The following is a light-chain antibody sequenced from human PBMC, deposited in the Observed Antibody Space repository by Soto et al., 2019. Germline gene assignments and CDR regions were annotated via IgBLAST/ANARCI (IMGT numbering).Light chain of an antibody. CDR3: QQYHKWPIT. CDR1: QYVGTR. CDR2: RAS. V-gene: IGKV3-15*01. J-gene: IGKJ5*01. Sequence: EIVLTQSPATLSSSPGETATLSCRASQYVGTRLAWYQHKPGQAPRLLIYRASTRATGISGSFSGSGSGTEFTLTISSLQSEDFAVYYCQQYHKWPITFGRGTRLEI.